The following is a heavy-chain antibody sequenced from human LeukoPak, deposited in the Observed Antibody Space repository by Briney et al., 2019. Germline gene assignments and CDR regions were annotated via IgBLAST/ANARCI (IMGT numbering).Heavy chain of an antibody. CDR2: ISYDGNKK. D-gene: IGHD6-19*01. CDR1: GFTFSSYA. J-gene: IGHJ6*03. Sequence: GGSLRLSCAASGFTFSSYAMHWVRQAPGKGLEGVALISYDGNKKYYADSVKGRFTISRDNSKNTLYLQMNSLRAEDTAVYYCARDPNSSGWYIYYMDVWGKGTTVTVSS. CDR3: ARDPNSSGWYIYYMDV. V-gene: IGHV3-30*04.